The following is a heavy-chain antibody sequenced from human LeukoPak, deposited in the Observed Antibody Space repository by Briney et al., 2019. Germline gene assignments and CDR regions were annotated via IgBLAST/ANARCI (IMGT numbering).Heavy chain of an antibody. D-gene: IGHD3-22*01. CDR3: ARGAMIVVADAFDI. V-gene: IGHV4-38-2*02. CDR2: IYHSGRT. CDR1: GYSISSGYY. J-gene: IGHJ3*02. Sequence: SETLSLTCTVSGYSISSGYYWGWIRQPPGKGLEWIGSIYHSGRTFYNPSLKSRVTISVDTSKNQFSLKLSSVTAADTAVYYCARGAMIVVADAFDIWGQGTMVTVSS.